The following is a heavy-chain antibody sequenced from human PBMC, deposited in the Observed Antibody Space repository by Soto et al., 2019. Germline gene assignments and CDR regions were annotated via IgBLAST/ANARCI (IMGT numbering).Heavy chain of an antibody. Sequence: ASVKVSCKASGYTFTSYGISWVRQAPGQGLEWMGWISAYNGNTNYAQKLQGRVTMTTDTSTSTAYMELRSLRSDDTAVYYCARDLGVVPAGLIDYWGQGTLVTVSS. CDR3: ARDLGVVPAGLIDY. D-gene: IGHD2-2*01. J-gene: IGHJ4*02. CDR2: ISAYNGNT. V-gene: IGHV1-18*04. CDR1: GYTFTSYG.